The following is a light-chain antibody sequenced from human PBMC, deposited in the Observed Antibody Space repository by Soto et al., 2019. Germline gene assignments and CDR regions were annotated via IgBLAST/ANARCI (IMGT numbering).Light chain of an antibody. CDR2: GAS. Sequence: EIVMTQSPATLSVSPGERATLSCRASQSVSSNLAWYQQKPGQAPRLLIYGASTRATGIPARFSGIRSATYFTLTFSSLQTEDFALYYCQQYNNWPPTFGQGTRLEIK. CDR1: QSVSSN. CDR3: QQYNNWPPT. V-gene: IGKV3-15*01. J-gene: IGKJ5*01.